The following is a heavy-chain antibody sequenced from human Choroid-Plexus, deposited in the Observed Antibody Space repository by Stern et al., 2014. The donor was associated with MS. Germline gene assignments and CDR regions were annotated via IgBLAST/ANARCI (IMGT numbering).Heavy chain of an antibody. CDR1: GFTFGSCA. CDR2: VSYDGSNK. D-gene: IGHD2/OR15-2a*01. CDR3: AKDRHYLTYFFDH. J-gene: IGHJ5*02. V-gene: IGHV3-30*18. Sequence: QVQLVQSGGGVVQPGRALRLSCVASGFTFGSCAMHWVRQAPGKGLEWVAGVSYDGSNKYYADSVKGRFTISRDNSQNTLYMQMSSLRPEDTAVYYCAKDRHYLTYFFDHWGQGSLVTVSS.